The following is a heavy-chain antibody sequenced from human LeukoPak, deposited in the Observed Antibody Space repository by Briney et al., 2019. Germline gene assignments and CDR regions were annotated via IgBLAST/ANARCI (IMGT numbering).Heavy chain of an antibody. J-gene: IGHJ4*02. CDR3: AKGSGSYKPGDY. D-gene: IGHD3-10*01. CDR2: INPSGGST. CDR1: GYTFTSYY. Sequence: ASVKVSCKASGYTFTSYYMHWVRQAPGQGLEWMGIINPSGGSTSYAQKFQGRVTMTRDTSTSTVYMELSSLRSEDTAMYYCAKGSGSYKPGDYWGQGTLVTVSS. V-gene: IGHV1-46*03.